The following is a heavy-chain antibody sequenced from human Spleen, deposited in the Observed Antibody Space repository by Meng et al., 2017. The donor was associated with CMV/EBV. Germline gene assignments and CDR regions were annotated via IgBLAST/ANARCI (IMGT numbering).Heavy chain of an antibody. CDR3: ARAAALTGSYGYYYYGMDV. J-gene: IGHJ6*02. V-gene: IGHV3-30*02. D-gene: IGHD3-10*01. Sequence: GESLKISCAASGFTFSSYGMHWVRQAPGKGLEWVAFIRYDGSNKYYADSVKGRFTISRDNSKNTLYLQMNSLRAEDTAVYYCARAAALTGSYGYYYYGMDVWGQGTTVTVSS. CDR1: GFTFSSYG. CDR2: IRYDGSNK.